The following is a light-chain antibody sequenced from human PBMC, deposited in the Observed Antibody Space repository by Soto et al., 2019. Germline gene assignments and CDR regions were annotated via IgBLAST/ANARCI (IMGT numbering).Light chain of an antibody. J-gene: IGLJ2*01. V-gene: IGLV2-8*01. CDR3: ASWDDSLSATL. Sequence: QSALTQPPSASGSPGQSVTISCTGTSSDVGYYNFVSWYQQHPGKAPKLMIYEVSKRPSGVPDRFSGSKSDTSASLAISGLRSEDEADYYCASWDDSLSATLFGGGTKVTVL. CDR2: EVS. CDR1: SSDVGYYNF.